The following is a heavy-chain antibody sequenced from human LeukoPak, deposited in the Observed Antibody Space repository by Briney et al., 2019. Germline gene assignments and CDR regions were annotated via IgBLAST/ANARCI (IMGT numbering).Heavy chain of an antibody. CDR2: ISYDGRKE. D-gene: IGHD3-16*01. V-gene: IGHV3-30*18. J-gene: IGHJ2*01. Sequence: GRSLRLSCAASGFNFSTFGMHWVRQVPGKALEWVAVISYDGRKEYYTESVKGRFTISRDNSKNTLHLQMNSLKVEDTAMFFCVKASRLGEAAKLYWCFDLWGRGTLVTVSS. CDR3: VKASRLGEAAKLYWCFDL. CDR1: GFNFSTFG.